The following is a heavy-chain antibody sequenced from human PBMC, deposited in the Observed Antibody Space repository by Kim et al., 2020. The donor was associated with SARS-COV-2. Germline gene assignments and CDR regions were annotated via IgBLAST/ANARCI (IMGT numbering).Heavy chain of an antibody. D-gene: IGHD2-15*01. Sequence: SETLSLTCAVYGGSFSGYYWSWIRQPPGKGLEWIGEINHSGSTNYNPSLKSRVTISVDTSKNQFSLKLSSVTAADTAVYYCASKRTYCSGGSCFRWFDPWGQGTLVTVSS. CDR2: INHSGST. J-gene: IGHJ5*02. V-gene: IGHV4-34*01. CDR3: ASKRTYCSGGSCFRWFDP. CDR1: GGSFSGYY.